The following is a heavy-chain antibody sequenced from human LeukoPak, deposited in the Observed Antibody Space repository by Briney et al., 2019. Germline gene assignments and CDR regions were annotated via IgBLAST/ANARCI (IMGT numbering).Heavy chain of an antibody. V-gene: IGHV3-21*04. D-gene: IGHD1-26*01. CDR1: GFTVSSNY. CDR3: VRDRGTYRPIDY. Sequence: GGSLRLSCAASGFTVSSNYMSWVRQAPGKGLEWVSSISYTGTYIYYADSMKGRFTISRDNAQNSLYLQMNSLRAEDTAIYYCVRDRGTYRPIDYWGQGTLVTVSS. J-gene: IGHJ4*02. CDR2: ISYTGTYI.